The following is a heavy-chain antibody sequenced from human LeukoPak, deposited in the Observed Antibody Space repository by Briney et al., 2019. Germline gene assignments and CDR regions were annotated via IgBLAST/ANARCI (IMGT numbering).Heavy chain of an antibody. Sequence: PSETLSLTCIVSGGSISGYYWSWIRQPAGKGLEWIGRIHTSGSTNYNPSLKSRVTMSVDTSKNQFSLKLSSVTAADTAVYYCARDQYYYDSSGYYRFDYWGQGTLVTVSS. CDR1: GGSISGYY. V-gene: IGHV4-4*07. D-gene: IGHD3-22*01. J-gene: IGHJ4*02. CDR2: IHTSGST. CDR3: ARDQYYYDSSGYYRFDY.